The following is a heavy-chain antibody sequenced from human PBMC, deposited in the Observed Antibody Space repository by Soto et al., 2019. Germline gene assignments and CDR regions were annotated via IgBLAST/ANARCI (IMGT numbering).Heavy chain of an antibody. D-gene: IGHD2-15*01. Sequence: GGSLRLSCAASGFTFSSYSMNWVRQAPGKGLEWVSSISSSSYIKYADSVKGRFTISRDNAKNSVYLQMNSLRAEDTAVYFCARDLEVATYLYFFVSWGEGSLATAPQ. CDR1: GFTFSSYS. V-gene: IGHV3-21*01. J-gene: IGHJ4*02. CDR2: ISSSSYI. CDR3: ARDLEVATYLYFFVS.